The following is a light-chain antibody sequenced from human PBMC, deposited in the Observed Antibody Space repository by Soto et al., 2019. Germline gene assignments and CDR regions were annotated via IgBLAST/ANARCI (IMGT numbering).Light chain of an antibody. CDR2: EVS. V-gene: IGLV2-14*01. Sequence: QSALTQPASVSGSPGQSITISCTGTSSDVGGYNYVSWYQQHPGKAPKLMIYEVSNRPSGVSNRFSGSKSGNTASLTISGLQDEDEADYYCSTYRSSSTPLIFGTGTKVTVL. CDR3: STYRSSSTPLI. J-gene: IGLJ1*01. CDR1: SSDVGGYNY.